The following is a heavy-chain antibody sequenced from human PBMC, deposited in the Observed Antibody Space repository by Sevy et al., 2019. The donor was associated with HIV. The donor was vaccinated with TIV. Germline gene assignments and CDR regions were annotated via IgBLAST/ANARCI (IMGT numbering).Heavy chain of an antibody. V-gene: IGHV4-39*01. D-gene: IGHD6-6*01. J-gene: IGHJ4*02. Sequence: SETLSLTCTVPGGSISSSSYYWGWIRQPPGKGLEWIGSIYYSGSTYYNPSLKSRVTISVDTSKNQFSLKLSSVTAADTAVYYCVSNDPGGSSPFDYWGQGTLVTVSS. CDR2: IYYSGST. CDR1: GGSISSSSYY. CDR3: VSNDPGGSSPFDY.